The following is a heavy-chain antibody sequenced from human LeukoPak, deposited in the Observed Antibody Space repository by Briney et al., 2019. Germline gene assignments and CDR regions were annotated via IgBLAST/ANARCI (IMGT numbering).Heavy chain of an antibody. V-gene: IGHV3-23*01. CDR3: AKGGGYYYDSSGNPGYFDY. D-gene: IGHD3-22*01. CDR2: ISGSGGST. J-gene: IGHJ4*02. CDR1: GFTFSNYA. Sequence: GGSLRLSCAASGFTFSNYAMSWVRQAPGEGLEWVSAISGSGGSTYYADSVKGRFTISRDNSKNTLYLQMNSLRAEDTAVYYCAKGGGYYYDSSGNPGYFDYWGQGTLVTVSS.